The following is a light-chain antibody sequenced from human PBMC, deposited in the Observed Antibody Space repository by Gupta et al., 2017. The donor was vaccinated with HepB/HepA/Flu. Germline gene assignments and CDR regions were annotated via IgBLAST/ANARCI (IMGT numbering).Light chain of an antibody. Sequence: SVLTQPPSVSGAPGPRVTISCTGSSSNIGADYDVHWYQQIPGTAPKLLIYGNRKRHSGVPDRFSGSKSGTSASLAITGLQAEEEADYYCQSYDSSRRGVFGGGTKLTVL. CDR2: GNR. V-gene: IGLV1-40*01. J-gene: IGLJ2*01. CDR3: QSYDSSRRGV. CDR1: SSNIGADYD.